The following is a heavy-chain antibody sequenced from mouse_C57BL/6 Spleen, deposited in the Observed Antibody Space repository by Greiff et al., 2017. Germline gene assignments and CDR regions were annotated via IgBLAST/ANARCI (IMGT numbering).Heavy chain of an antibody. V-gene: IGHV1-81*01. Sequence: QVQLQQPGAELARPGASVKLSCKASGYTFTSSGISWVKQRTGQGLEWIGEIYPSSGNTYYNEKFKGKATLTADKSSSTAYMELRSLTSEDSAVYFYSRERIYYGPDYYAMDYWGQGTSVTVSS. CDR3: SRERIYYGPDYYAMDY. D-gene: IGHD2-1*01. J-gene: IGHJ4*01. CDR1: GYTFTSSG. CDR2: IYPSSGNT.